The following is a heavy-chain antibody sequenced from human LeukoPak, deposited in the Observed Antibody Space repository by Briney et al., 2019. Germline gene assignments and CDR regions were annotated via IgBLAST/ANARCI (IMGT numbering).Heavy chain of an antibody. CDR2: ISYIGST. J-gene: IGHJ4*02. Sequence: PSGTLSLTCTVSGGSISSYFWSWIRQPPGKGLEWIGHISYIGSTNYNTSLKSRLTMSIDTSKKQFSLKLSAVTAADTAVYYCARCDPYYFDSWGQGTLVTVSS. D-gene: IGHD2-21*02. CDR1: GGSISSYF. V-gene: IGHV4-59*08. CDR3: ARCDPYYFDS.